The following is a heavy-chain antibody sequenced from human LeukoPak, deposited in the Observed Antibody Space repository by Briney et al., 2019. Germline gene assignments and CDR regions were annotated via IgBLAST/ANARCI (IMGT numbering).Heavy chain of an antibody. CDR1: GFTFSSYA. D-gene: IGHD3/OR15-3a*01. Sequence: PGGSLRLSCAASGFTFSSYAMHWVRQAPGKGLEWVAVISYDGSNKYYADSVKGRFTISRDNSKNTLYLQMNSLRAEDTAVYYCATEGSNGDYWGQGTLVTVSS. J-gene: IGHJ4*02. V-gene: IGHV3-30-3*01. CDR3: ATEGSNGDY. CDR2: ISYDGSNK.